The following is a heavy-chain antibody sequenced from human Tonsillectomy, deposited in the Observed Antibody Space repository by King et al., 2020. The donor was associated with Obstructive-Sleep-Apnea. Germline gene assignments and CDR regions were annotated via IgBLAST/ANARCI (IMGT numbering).Heavy chain of an antibody. CDR3: ARKQCGDHCFQVDF. CDR1: GFIFSTFK. Sequence: VQLVESGGGLVKPGGSLRLSCAASGFIFSTFKMNWLRQAPGKGLEWVSSIGPSSSDIYYADSVKGRFTVSRDNAKNSLYLQMNSLRAGDTAVYYCARKQCGDHCFQVDFWGQGTLVTVSS. V-gene: IGHV3-21*01. CDR2: IGPSSSDI. D-gene: IGHD2-21*02. J-gene: IGHJ4*02.